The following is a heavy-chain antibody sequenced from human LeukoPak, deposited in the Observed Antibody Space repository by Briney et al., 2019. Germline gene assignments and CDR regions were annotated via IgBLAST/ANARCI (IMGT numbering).Heavy chain of an antibody. D-gene: IGHD3-22*01. CDR1: GGTFSRYA. CDR2: IIPMFGTA. Sequence: SVKVSCKASGGTFSRYAISWVRQAPGQGLEWMGGIIPMFGTANYAQKFQGRVKITADESTTTAYMELSSLRSEDTAVYYCARDAAICDSGGYYYLWWGQGTLVTVSS. V-gene: IGHV1-69*13. CDR3: ARDAAICDSGGYYYLW. J-gene: IGHJ4*02.